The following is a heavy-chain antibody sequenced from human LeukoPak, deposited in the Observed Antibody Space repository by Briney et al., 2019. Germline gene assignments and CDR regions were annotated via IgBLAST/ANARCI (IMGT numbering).Heavy chain of an antibody. J-gene: IGHJ4*02. CDR3: ARRYFDY. CDR1: GFTISSYW. Sequence: GGSLRLSCVASGFTISSYWMHWVRQAPGKGLEWVANIKQDGSEEYYVDSVRGRFTISRDNAKNSLYLQMNSLRAEDTAVYYCARRYFDYWGQGILVTVSS. V-gene: IGHV3-7*03. CDR2: IKQDGSEE.